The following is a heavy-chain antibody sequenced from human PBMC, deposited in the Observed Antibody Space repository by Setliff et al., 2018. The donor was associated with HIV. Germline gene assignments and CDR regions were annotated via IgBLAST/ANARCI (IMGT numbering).Heavy chain of an antibody. CDR3: ARDVLDLVISVYGF. J-gene: IGHJ4*02. V-gene: IGHV4-34*01. CDR1: GGSFSDYY. Sequence: SETLSLTCAVYGGSFSDYYWTWIRQSPGKGLEWIGEINHRGSTNYNPSLKSRVTVSVDTSKNQFSLKLNSVTAADTAVYYCARDVLDLVISVYGFWGQGTLVTVSS. CDR2: INHRGST. D-gene: IGHD3-22*01.